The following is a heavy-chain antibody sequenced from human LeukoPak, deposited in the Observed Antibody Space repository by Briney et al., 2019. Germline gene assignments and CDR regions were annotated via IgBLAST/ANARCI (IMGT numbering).Heavy chain of an antibody. Sequence: KPSETLSLTCTVSGYSISSGYYWGWIRQPPGKGLEWIGSIYHSGSAYYNPSLKSRVTISVDTSKNQFSLKLSSVTAADTAVYYCARDVPGRDYHDSSGPGWGQGTLVTVSS. D-gene: IGHD3-22*01. V-gene: IGHV4-38-2*02. CDR2: IYHSGSA. J-gene: IGHJ4*02. CDR3: ARDVPGRDYHDSSGPG. CDR1: GYSISSGYY.